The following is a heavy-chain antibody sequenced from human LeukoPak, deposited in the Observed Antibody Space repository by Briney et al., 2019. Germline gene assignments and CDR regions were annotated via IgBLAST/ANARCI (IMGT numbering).Heavy chain of an antibody. CDR1: GFIFSSYG. V-gene: IGHV3-64*01. D-gene: IGHD5-18*01. J-gene: IGHJ4*02. Sequence: GGSLRLSCAASGFIFSSYGMHWVRQAPGKGLEYVSAINSNGGSTYYANSVKGRFTISRGNSRSTLYLQMGSLRAEGMAVYYCAREGSYGDSDYWGQGTLVTVSS. CDR2: INSNGGST. CDR3: AREGSYGDSDY.